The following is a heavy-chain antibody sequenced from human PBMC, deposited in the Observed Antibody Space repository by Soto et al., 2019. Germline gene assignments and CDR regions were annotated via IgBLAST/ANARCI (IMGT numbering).Heavy chain of an antibody. CDR3: ARTEAQIRSSSWAFDY. Sequence: ASGPTLVNPTQTLTLTCTFSGFSLSTSGMCVSWIRQPPGKALEWLALIDWDDDKYYSTSLRTRLTISKDTSRNQVALTMTNMDPVDSATYYCARTEAQIRSSSWAFDYWVQGTLVTVSS. J-gene: IGHJ4*02. CDR2: IDWDDDK. V-gene: IGHV2-70*01. D-gene: IGHD6-13*01. CDR1: GFSLSTSGMC.